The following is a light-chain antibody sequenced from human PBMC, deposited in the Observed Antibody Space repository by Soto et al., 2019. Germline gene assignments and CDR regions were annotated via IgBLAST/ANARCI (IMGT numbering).Light chain of an antibody. CDR1: KDISSY. CDR3: QQYYSYPRT. CDR2: GAS. J-gene: IGKJ1*01. V-gene: IGKV1-8*01. Sequence: AIRMTQSPSSFSASTGDRVTITCRASKDISSYLAWYQQKPGKAPKLLIYGASTLQSGVPSRFSGSGSGTDFTLTISRLQSEDSATYDCQQYYSYPRTFGQGTKVEIK.